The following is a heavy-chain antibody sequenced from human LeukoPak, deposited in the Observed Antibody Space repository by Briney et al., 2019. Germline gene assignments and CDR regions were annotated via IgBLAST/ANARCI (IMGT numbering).Heavy chain of an antibody. CDR2: IYPGDSDT. V-gene: IGHV5-51*01. Sequence: GESLKISCKASGYNFPNYWIAWVRQMPGKGLELMGIIYPGDSDTRYSPSFQGQVTISADKSITTAYLQWSSLKASDSAMYHCTRRRYGDGYNWFDPWGQGTLVTVSS. J-gene: IGHJ5*02. D-gene: IGHD4-17*01. CDR1: GYNFPNYW. CDR3: TRRRYGDGYNWFDP.